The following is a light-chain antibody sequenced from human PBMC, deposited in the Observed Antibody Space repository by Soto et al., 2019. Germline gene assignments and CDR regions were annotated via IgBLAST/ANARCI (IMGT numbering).Light chain of an antibody. Sequence: QSVLTQPASVSGSPGQSITISCTGTSSDVGGYKYVSWYQQYPGKPPNLMIYEVSNRSSGVSNRFSGSKSGNTASLTISGLQAEDEADYYCSSYTSSSPGVFCTGTKVTVL. J-gene: IGLJ1*01. CDR2: EVS. CDR3: SSYTSSSPGV. CDR1: SSDVGGYKY. V-gene: IGLV2-14*01.